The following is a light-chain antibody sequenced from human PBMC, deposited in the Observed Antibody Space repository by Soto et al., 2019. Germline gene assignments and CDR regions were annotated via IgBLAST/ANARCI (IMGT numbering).Light chain of an antibody. CDR3: QQYGRSPLLYT. CDR1: QSVTSNF. CDR2: GAS. Sequence: ENVLTQSPGTLSLSPGERATLSCRASQSVTSNFLAWYKQKPGQAPRLLIYGASTRAAGVPDRFSGSGSGTDFTLTITRLEPEDFAVYYCQQYGRSPLLYTFGQGTKLVVK. V-gene: IGKV3-20*01. J-gene: IGKJ2*01.